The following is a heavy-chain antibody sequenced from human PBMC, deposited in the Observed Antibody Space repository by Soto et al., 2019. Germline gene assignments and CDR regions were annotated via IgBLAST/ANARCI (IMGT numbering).Heavy chain of an antibody. Sequence: SETLSLTCTVSGGSISSYYLSWIRQPPGKGLEWIGYIYYSGSTNYNPSLKSRVTISVDTSKNQFSLKLSSVTAADTAVYYCARSDGRYWGRGTLVTVSS. V-gene: IGHV4-59*01. CDR3: ARSDGRY. J-gene: IGHJ4*02. CDR2: IYYSGST. CDR1: GGSISSYY.